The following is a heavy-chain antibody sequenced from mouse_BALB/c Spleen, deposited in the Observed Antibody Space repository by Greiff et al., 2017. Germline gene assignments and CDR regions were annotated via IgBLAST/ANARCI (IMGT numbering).Heavy chain of an antibody. Sequence: EVMLVESGGGLVQPGGSRKLSCAASGFTFSSFGMHWVRQAPEKGLEWVAYISSGCSTIYYADTVKGRFTISRDNPKNTLFLQMTSLRSEDAAMYYCARSGYYYAMDYWGQGTSVTVSS. CDR1: GFTFSSFG. V-gene: IGHV5-17*02. CDR3: ARSGYYYAMDY. J-gene: IGHJ4*01. D-gene: IGHD3-1*01. CDR2: ISSGCSTI.